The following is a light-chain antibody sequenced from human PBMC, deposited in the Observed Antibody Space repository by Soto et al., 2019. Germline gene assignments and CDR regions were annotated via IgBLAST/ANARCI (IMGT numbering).Light chain of an antibody. CDR3: QQLNSYPPWT. V-gene: IGKV1-9*01. CDR2: AAS. CDR1: QGISSY. Sequence: DIQLTQSPSFLSASVGDRVTITCRASQGISSYLAWYQQKPGKAPKLLIYAASTLLSGVPSRFSGSGSGTEFTLPISSLQPEDFATYYCQQLNSYPPWTFVQGTKVEIK. J-gene: IGKJ1*01.